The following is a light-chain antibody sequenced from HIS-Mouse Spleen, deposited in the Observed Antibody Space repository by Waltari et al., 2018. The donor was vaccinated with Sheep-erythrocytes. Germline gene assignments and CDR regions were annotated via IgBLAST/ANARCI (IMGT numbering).Light chain of an antibody. J-gene: IGLJ1*01. V-gene: IGLV2-11*01. CDR1: SSDVGGYNY. Sequence: QSALTQPRSVSGSPGQSVTISCTGTSSDVGGYNYVSWYQKHPGKAPKLMIYYVSKAPSGVPDRFSGSKSGNTASLTISGLQAEDEADYYCCSYAGSYNHVFATGTKVTVL. CDR2: YVS. CDR3: CSYAGSYNHV.